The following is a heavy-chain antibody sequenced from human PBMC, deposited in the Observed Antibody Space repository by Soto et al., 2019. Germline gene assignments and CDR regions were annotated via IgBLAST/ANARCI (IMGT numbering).Heavy chain of an antibody. V-gene: IGHV3-23*01. CDR3: AKDEGIAILSH. CDR2: ISGSGGST. J-gene: IGHJ4*02. CDR1: GFTFSSYA. Sequence: GGSLRLSCAPSGFTFSSYATSWVRQAPGKGLEWVSAISGSGGSTYYADSVKGRFTISRDNSKNTLYLQMNSLRAEATAVYYCAKDEGIAILSHWGKGTLVTVSS. D-gene: IGHD6-13*01.